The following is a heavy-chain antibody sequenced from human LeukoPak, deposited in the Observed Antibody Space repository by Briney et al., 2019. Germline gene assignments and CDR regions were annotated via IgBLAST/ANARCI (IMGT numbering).Heavy chain of an antibody. V-gene: IGHV1-8*03. D-gene: IGHD3-3*01. CDR2: MNPNSGNT. Sequence: ASVKVSCKASGYPFTSYDINWVRQATGQGLEGMGWMNPNSGNTGYAQKFQGRVTITRNTSISTAYMELSSLRSEDTAVYYCARGSDGDFWSGSPDYWGQGTLVTVSS. CDR3: ARGSDGDFWSGSPDY. CDR1: GYPFTSYD. J-gene: IGHJ4*02.